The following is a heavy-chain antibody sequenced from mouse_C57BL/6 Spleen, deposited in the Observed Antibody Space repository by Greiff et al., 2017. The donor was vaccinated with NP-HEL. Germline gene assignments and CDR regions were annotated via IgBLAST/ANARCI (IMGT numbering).Heavy chain of an antibody. D-gene: IGHD3-3*01. V-gene: IGHV1-64*01. CDR3: ARGRVGIATDFDY. J-gene: IGHJ2*01. CDR1: GYTFTSYW. CDR2: IHPNSGST. Sequence: QVQLQQPGAELVKPGASVKLSCKASGYTFTSYWMHWVKQRPGQGLEWIGMIHPNSGSTNYNEKFKSKATLTVDKSSSTAYMQLSSLTSEDSAVYYCARGRVGIATDFDYWGQGTTLTVSS.